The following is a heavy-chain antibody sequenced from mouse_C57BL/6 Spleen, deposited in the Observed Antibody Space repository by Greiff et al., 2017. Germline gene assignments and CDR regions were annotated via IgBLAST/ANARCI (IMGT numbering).Heavy chain of an antibody. CDR2: FTMFSDAT. D-gene: IGHD1-3*01. J-gene: IGHJ3*01. CDR1: YFAFMASA. V-gene: IGHV1-49*01. Sequence: LVESGAELVRPGSSVKLSCKDSYFAFMASAMHWVKQRPGHGLEWIGSFTMFSDATEYSENFKGKATLTANTSSSTAYMELSSLAAEDSAVYCCRRRGGLKTWFAYWGQGTLVTVSA. CDR3: RRRGGLKTWFAY.